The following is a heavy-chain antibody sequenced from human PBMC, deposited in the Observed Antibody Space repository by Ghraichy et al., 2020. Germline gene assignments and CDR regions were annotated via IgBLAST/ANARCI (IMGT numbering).Heavy chain of an antibody. V-gene: IGHV3-66*01. CDR2: IYSGGST. CDR3: ARDPPFYYYAMDV. J-gene: IGHJ6*02. CDR1: GFTVSSNY. Sequence: AGSLRLSCVASGFTVSSNYMSWVRQAPGRGLEWVSVIYSGGSTYYADSVRGRFTISRDNSKNTLYLQMNSLRAEDTAVYYCARDPPFYYYAMDVWGQGTTVTVSS.